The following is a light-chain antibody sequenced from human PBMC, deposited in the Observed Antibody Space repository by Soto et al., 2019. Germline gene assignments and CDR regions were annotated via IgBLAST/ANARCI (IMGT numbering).Light chain of an antibody. Sequence: DFQMTQSPSSLSASVGDRVTITCRASQGISNYLAWYQQKPGKVPKLLIYGASTLQSGVTSRFSGSGSGTDFTLTISNLQPEDVATYYCQKHNGAPFNFGPGTKVDIK. CDR1: QGISNY. J-gene: IGKJ3*01. V-gene: IGKV1-27*01. CDR2: GAS. CDR3: QKHNGAPFN.